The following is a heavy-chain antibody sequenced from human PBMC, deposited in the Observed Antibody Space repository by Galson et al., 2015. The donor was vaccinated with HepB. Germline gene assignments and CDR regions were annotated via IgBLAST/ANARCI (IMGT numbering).Heavy chain of an antibody. CDR1: GYTFTSYG. D-gene: IGHD3-10*01. Sequence: SVKVSCKASGYTFTSYGISWVRQAPGQGLEWMGWISAYNGNTNYAQKLQGRVTMTTDTSTSTAYMELRSLRSDDTAVYYCARDIFTMVRGVIFRDAFDIWGQGTMVTVAS. CDR3: ARDIFTMVRGVIFRDAFDI. CDR2: ISAYNGNT. V-gene: IGHV1-18*01. J-gene: IGHJ3*02.